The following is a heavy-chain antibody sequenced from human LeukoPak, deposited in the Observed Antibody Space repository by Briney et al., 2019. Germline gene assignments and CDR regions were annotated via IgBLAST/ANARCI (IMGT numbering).Heavy chain of an antibody. D-gene: IGHD5-18*01. V-gene: IGHV3-7*01. CDR1: GLRFSDYW. CDR3: ARHGYSYGYSLDY. Sequence: PGGSLRLSCAASGLRFSDYWMSWVRQAPGKGPEWVASIKRDGSERNYVDSVKGRFVISRDNAKNSVYLQLNSLRAEDTAVYYCARHGYSYGYSLDYWGQGTLVTVSS. CDR2: IKRDGSER. J-gene: IGHJ4*02.